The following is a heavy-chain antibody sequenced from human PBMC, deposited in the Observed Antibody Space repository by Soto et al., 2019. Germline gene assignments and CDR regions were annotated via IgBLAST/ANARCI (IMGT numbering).Heavy chain of an antibody. V-gene: IGHV4-30-2*01. Sequence: SETLSLTCAVSGGSISSGGYSWSWIRQPPGKGLEWIGYIYHSGSTYYNPSLKSRVTISVDRSKNQFSLKLSSVTAADTAVYYCARRYGGNFDFWGQGTLVTVSS. J-gene: IGHJ4*02. CDR2: IYHSGST. D-gene: IGHD1-26*01. CDR1: GGSISSGGYS. CDR3: ARRYGGNFDF.